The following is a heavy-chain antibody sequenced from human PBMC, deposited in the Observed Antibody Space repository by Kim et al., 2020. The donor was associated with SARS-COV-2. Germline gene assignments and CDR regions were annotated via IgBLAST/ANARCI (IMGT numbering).Heavy chain of an antibody. V-gene: IGHV3-21*06. CDR3: VRLPAIVVVPGISDYFDF. D-gene: IGHD2-21*02. J-gene: IGHJ4*02. Sequence: GGSLRLSCAASGFTFGHYTMNWVRQAPGKGLEWVATISSTSVDIFYTDSLKGRFTISRDNAKNSLFLQMSSLRVEDTAVYYCVRLPAIVVVPGISDYFDFWGQGTLVTVSS. CDR2: ISSTSVDI. CDR1: GFTFGHYT.